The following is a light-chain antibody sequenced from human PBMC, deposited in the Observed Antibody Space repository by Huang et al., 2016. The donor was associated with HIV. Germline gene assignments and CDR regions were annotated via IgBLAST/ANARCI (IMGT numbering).Light chain of an antibody. CDR1: QGISSA. CDR2: SAS. V-gene: IGKV1-NL1*01. Sequence: DIQMTQSPSSLSASVGDRVTITCRASQGISSALAWYQQKPGKAPKLLLPSASKLESGVPSRFSGSGSGTDYTLTISSLQAEDFATYYCQQYQSIPLSFGGGTKVEIK. J-gene: IGKJ4*01. CDR3: QQYQSIPLS.